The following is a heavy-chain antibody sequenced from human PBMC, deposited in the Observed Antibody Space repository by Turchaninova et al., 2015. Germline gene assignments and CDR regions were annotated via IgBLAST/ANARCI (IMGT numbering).Heavy chain of an antibody. D-gene: IGHD3/OR15-3a*01. Sequence: EVQLMESGGTLVRPGGSLRLSCVASGFYFKKAWMNWVRQAPGTGRGGVGRSKGKTDEETTDYAAAGRCRFTMSREESENTFYLLINSLKCEDTSLYFCTTGLIILEKGNWVDPWGQGTHVTVSS. CDR2: SKGKTDEETT. V-gene: IGHV3-15*02. CDR1: GFYFKKAW. J-gene: IGHJ5*02. CDR3: TTGLIILEKGNWVDP.